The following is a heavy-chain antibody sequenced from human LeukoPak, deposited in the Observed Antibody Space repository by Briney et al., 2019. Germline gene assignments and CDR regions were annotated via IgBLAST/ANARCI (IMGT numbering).Heavy chain of an antibody. D-gene: IGHD5-18*01. V-gene: IGHV3-48*03. CDR1: GFTFSSYE. J-gene: IGHJ4*02. CDR3: ARDGPYVDTAMVDHFDY. CDR2: ISSSGSTI. Sequence: GGSLRPSCAASGFTFSSYEMNWVRQAPGKGLEWVSYISSSGSTIYYADSVKGRFTISRDNAKNSLYLQMNSLRAEDTAVYYCARDGPYVDTAMVDHFDYWGQGTLVTVSS.